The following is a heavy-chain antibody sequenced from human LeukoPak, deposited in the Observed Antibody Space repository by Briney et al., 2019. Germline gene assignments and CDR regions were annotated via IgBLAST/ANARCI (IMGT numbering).Heavy chain of an antibody. D-gene: IGHD6-19*01. CDR1: GFTFSRYA. CDR2: TSYNGGSR. V-gene: IGHV3-23*01. CDR3: AKDVEQWLVQGYFDY. J-gene: IGHJ4*02. Sequence: GGSLRLSCAASGFTFSRYAMSWVRQAPGKGLEWVSGTSYNGGSRFYADSVKGRFTISRDISKNTLYLQMNSLRAEDTAVYYCAKDVEQWLVQGYFDYWGQGTLVTVSS.